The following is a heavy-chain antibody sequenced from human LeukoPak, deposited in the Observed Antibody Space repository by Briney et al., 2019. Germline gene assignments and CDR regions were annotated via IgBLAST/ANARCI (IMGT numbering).Heavy chain of an antibody. CDR3: ASAITIFGVVIRGADY. V-gene: IGHV4-39*07. D-gene: IGHD3-3*01. CDR2: ISHSGST. J-gene: IGHJ4*02. CDR1: GGSISSSSYY. Sequence: PSETLSLTCTVSGGSISSSSYYWGWIRQPPGKGLEWIGEISHSGSTNYNPSLKSRVTISVDTSKSQFSLKLTSVTAADTAVYYCASAITIFGVVIRGADYWGQGTLVTVSS.